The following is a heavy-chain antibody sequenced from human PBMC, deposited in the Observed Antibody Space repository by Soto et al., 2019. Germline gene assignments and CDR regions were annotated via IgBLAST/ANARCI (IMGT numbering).Heavy chain of an antibody. V-gene: IGHV1-18*01. CDR3: ARDLRQQLFDY. J-gene: IGHJ4*02. Sequence: QVQLVQSGAEVKKPGASVKVSCKASGYTFTSYGISWVRQAPGQGLEWMGWISAYNGNKKYAQKLQGRVSMTTDTSTSTAYMELRRLRSDDTPVYYCARDLRQQLFDYWGQGTLVTVSS. D-gene: IGHD6-13*01. CDR2: ISAYNGNK. CDR1: GYTFTSYG.